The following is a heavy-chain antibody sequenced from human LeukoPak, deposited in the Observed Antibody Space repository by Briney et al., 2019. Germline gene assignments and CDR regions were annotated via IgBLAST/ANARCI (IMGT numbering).Heavy chain of an antibody. CDR2: IYYSGST. Sequence: SETLSLTCTVSGGSISSYYWSWIRQPPGKGLEWIGYIYYSGSTNYNPSLKSRVTISVDTSKNQFSLKLSSVTAADTAVYYCARDHYGSGNLYLGVDYYYYYMDVWGKGTTVTISS. CDR1: GGSISSYY. V-gene: IGHV4-59*01. D-gene: IGHD3-10*01. CDR3: ARDHYGSGNLYLGVDYYYYYMDV. J-gene: IGHJ6*03.